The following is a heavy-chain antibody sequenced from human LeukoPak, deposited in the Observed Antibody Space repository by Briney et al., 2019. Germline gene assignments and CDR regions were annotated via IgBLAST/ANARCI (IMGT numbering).Heavy chain of an antibody. Sequence: GGSLRLSCAASGFTFSSYAMHWVRQAPGKGLEWVSSVSSSSSYIYYADSVKGRFTISRDNAKNSLYLQMNSLRAEDTAVYYCVVLSSGYFDYWGQGTLVTVSS. CDR1: GFTFSSYA. V-gene: IGHV3-21*01. CDR2: VSSSSSYI. J-gene: IGHJ4*02. D-gene: IGHD3-22*01. CDR3: VVLSSGYFDY.